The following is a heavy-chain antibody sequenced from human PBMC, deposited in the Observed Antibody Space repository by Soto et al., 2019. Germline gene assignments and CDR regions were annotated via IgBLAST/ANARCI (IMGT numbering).Heavy chain of an antibody. CDR2: INAGNGNT. D-gene: IGHD5-18*01. CDR1: GYTFTSYA. Sequence: QVPLVQSGAEVKKPWASVKVSCKASGYTFTSYAMHWVRQAPRQRLEWMGWINAGNGNTKYSQKFQGRVTITRDTSASTAYMELSSLRSEDTAVYYCAREQGYSYGDYYYYGMDVWGQGTTVTVSS. CDR3: AREQGYSYGDYYYYGMDV. V-gene: IGHV1-3*01. J-gene: IGHJ6*02.